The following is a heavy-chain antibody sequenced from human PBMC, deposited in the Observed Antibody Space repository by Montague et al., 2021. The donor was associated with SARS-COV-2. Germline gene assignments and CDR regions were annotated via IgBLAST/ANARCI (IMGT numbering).Heavy chain of an antibody. V-gene: IGHV4-61*01. CDR2: MYYTGRT. Sequence: SETLSLTCTVSGASIASGNFYWSWIRQPPGKGLEWIGYMYYTGRTNYNPSLESRVTMSVDPSKNQFSLKLTSVTAADTAVYYCARPRANVFSRPGFDYWGQGALVTVSS. J-gene: IGHJ4*02. CDR1: GASIASGNFY. D-gene: IGHD3-9*01. CDR3: ARPRANVFSRPGFDY.